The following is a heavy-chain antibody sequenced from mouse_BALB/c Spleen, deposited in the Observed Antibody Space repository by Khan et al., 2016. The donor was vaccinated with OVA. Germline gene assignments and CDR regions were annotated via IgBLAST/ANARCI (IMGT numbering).Heavy chain of an antibody. CDR1: GFSLTSYG. CDR3: AKDRGYYAVDY. J-gene: IGHJ4*01. CDR2: IWGDGNT. Sequence: QVQLKQSGPGLVAPSQSLSITCTVSGFSLTSYGVSWVRQPPRKGLEWLGVIWGDGNTNFHSALRSRLSISKDNSKSQVFLKLNSLQTDDTATYYCAKDRGYYAVDYWGQGTSVTVSS. V-gene: IGHV2-3*01.